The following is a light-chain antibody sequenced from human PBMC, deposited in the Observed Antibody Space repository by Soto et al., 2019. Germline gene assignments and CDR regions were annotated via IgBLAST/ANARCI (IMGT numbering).Light chain of an antibody. J-gene: IGLJ1*01. CDR1: SSDVSDYHY. V-gene: IGLV2-11*01. CDR3: SSYVGSSTYV. Sequence: QSALTQPRSVTGSPGQSVTISCTGTSSDVSDYHYVSWYQQHSGKAPKLTIYDVTKRPSAVPDRFSGSKSDRTASLTISGLHADDEADYYCSSYVGSSTYVFGTGTKVTVL. CDR2: DVT.